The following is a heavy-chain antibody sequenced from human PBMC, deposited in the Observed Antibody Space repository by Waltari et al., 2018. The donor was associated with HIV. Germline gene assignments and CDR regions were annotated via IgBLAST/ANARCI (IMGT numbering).Heavy chain of an antibody. V-gene: IGHV4-39*07. CDR2: IFYSGTT. CDR3: ARHKNRGSYFPIDF. J-gene: IGHJ4*02. CDR1: GFSISSNNYY. D-gene: IGHD1-26*01. Sequence: QLQLHESGPGLVNPSETLSLTCIVSGFSISSNNYYWGWIHQPPGKGLEWIGNIFYSGTTNYNPSLESLVTISIDTSKSQFSLNLDSVTAADTAIYYCARHKNRGSYFPIDFWGQGTLVAVSS.